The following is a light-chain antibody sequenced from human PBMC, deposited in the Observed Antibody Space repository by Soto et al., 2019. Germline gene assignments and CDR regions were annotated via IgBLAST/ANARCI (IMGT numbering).Light chain of an antibody. J-gene: IGKJ1*01. Sequence: DIQMTQSPSTLSASVGDRVTITCRASQSISSWLAWYQQKPGKATKLLIYKASSLESGVPSRFSGSGSGTEFTPTISSLQPDDFATYYCQQYNSYPWTFGQGTKVEIK. CDR1: QSISSW. CDR3: QQYNSYPWT. CDR2: KAS. V-gene: IGKV1-5*03.